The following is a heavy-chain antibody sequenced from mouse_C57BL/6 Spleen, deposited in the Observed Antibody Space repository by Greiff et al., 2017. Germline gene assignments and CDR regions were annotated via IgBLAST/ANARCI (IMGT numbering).Heavy chain of an antibody. Sequence: QVQLQQSGAELVKPGASVKLSCKASGYTFTEYTIHWVKQRSGQGLEWIGWIYPGSGSIKYNEKFKDKATLTADTSSSTAYMELSRLTSEDSAVYFCARHEELGRAYYAMDYWGQGTSVTVSS. D-gene: IGHD4-1*01. V-gene: IGHV1-62-2*01. CDR3: ARHEELGRAYYAMDY. CDR2: IYPGSGSI. CDR1: GYTFTEYT. J-gene: IGHJ4*01.